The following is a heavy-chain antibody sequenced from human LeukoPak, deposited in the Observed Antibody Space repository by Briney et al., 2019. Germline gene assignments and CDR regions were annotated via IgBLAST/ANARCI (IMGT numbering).Heavy chain of an antibody. Sequence: SETLSLTCTVSGGSISSYFWSWIRQPAGKGLEWIGRIYTSGSTNYNPSLKSRVTMSVDTSKNQFSLKLSSVTAADTAVYYCARDLGTHIAVAGGFDYWGQGTLVTVSS. J-gene: IGHJ4*02. D-gene: IGHD6-19*01. CDR1: GGSISSYF. V-gene: IGHV4-4*07. CDR3: ARDLGTHIAVAGGFDY. CDR2: IYTSGST.